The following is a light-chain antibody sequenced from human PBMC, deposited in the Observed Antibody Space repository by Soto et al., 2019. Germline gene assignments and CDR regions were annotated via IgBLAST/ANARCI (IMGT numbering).Light chain of an antibody. V-gene: IGLV1-44*01. CDR1: SSNTGRNA. CDR2: TSD. J-gene: IGLJ1*01. Sequence: QSVLTQPPSTSGTPGQRVTTSCSGSSSNTGRNAVNWYQQLPGTAPKLLIYTSDQRPSGVPDRFSGSQSGTSASLAISGLQSEDEADYYCASWDTGLRAYVLGTGTKVTVL. CDR3: ASWDTGLRAYV.